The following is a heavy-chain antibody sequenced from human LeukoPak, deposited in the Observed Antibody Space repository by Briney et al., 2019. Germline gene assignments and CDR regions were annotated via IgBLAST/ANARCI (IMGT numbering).Heavy chain of an antibody. CDR1: GYTFIGYY. CDR2: INPNSGGT. V-gene: IGHV1-2*02. Sequence: GASVKVSCKASGYTFIGYYIHWVRQAPGQGLEWMGWINPNSGGTNYAQKFQGRVTLTRDTSISTAYMELSRLTYDDTAVYYCARGPHSGTSYYRYYYVDVWGKGTTVTISS. CDR3: ARGPHSGTSYYRYYYVDV. J-gene: IGHJ6*03. D-gene: IGHD3-10*01.